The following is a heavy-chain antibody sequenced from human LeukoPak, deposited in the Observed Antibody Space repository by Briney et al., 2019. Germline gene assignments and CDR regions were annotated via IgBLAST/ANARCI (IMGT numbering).Heavy chain of an antibody. Sequence: SETLSLTCTVSGGSVSSYYWSWVRQPPGEGLEWIAYVYNSGSTNYNPSLKSRVAISVDRSKNQFSLKMKSVTAADTAVYYCVRDWEGFNFDIWGQGTMVTVSS. CDR1: GGSVSSYY. V-gene: IGHV4-59*02. J-gene: IGHJ3*02. CDR3: VRDWEGFNFDI. CDR2: VYNSGST. D-gene: IGHD1-26*01.